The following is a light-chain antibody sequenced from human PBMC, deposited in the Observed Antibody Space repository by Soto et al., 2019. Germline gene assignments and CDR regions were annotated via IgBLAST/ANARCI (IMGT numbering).Light chain of an antibody. J-gene: IGLJ2*01. Sequence: QSALTQPASVSGSPGQSITISCTGTSTDVGAYNFVSWYQQYPGKAPKLMIYDVNYRPPGISYRFSGSKSGNTASLIISGLQTKDEADYYCSSYTTTSTVLFGGGTKLTVL. V-gene: IGLV2-14*01. CDR1: STDVGAYNF. CDR3: SSYTTTSTVL. CDR2: DVN.